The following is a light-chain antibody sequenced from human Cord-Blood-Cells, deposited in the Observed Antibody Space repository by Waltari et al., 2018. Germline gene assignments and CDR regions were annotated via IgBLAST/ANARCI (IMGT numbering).Light chain of an antibody. J-gene: IGLJ2*01. CDR2: EVS. V-gene: IGLV2-8*01. Sequence: QSALTQPPSASGSPGQSVTISCTGTSSDVGGYNYVSWYQQHPGKAPKLMIYEVSKRPSGVPDLFSGSKSGNTASLTVSGLQAEDEADYYCSSYAGSNNEVFGGGTKLTVL. CDR3: SSYAGSNNEV. CDR1: SSDVGGYNY.